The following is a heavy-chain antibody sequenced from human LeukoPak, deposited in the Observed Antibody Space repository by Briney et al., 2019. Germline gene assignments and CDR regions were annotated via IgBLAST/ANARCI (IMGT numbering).Heavy chain of an antibody. Sequence: SEPLSLTCAVSGGSISSSNWWSWIRQPPGKGLEWIGEIYHSGSTNYNPSLKSRVTISVDKSKNQFSLKLSSVTAADTAVYYCARIPGVRQGKQLWKYYYYYMDVWGKGTTVTVSS. CDR2: IYHSGST. J-gene: IGHJ6*03. CDR1: GGSISSSNW. D-gene: IGHD5-18*01. CDR3: ARIPGVRQGKQLWKYYYYYMDV. V-gene: IGHV4-4*02.